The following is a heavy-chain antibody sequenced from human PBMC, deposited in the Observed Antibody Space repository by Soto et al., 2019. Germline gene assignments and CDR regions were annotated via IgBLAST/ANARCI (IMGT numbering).Heavy chain of an antibody. CDR2: INPDSGAT. D-gene: IGHD2-8*02. J-gene: IGHJ4*02. CDR3: ARGDYGTGGYPFHYFAY. Sequence: ASVKVSCKASGYSFTGYYIHWVRQAPGQGLEWMGWINPDSGATNYAQNFQGRVTLTSDTSISTASMDLTSLTSDDTAVYYCARGDYGTGGYPFHYFAYWGQGTLVTVSS. CDR1: GYSFTGYY. V-gene: IGHV1-2*02.